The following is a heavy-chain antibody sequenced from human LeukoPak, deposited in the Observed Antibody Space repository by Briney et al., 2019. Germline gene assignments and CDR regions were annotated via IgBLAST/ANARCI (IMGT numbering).Heavy chain of an antibody. V-gene: IGHV1-24*01. CDR2: FDPEDGET. Sequence: GASVKVSCKVSGYTLTELSMHWVRQAPGNGLEWMGGFDPEDGETIYAQKFQGRVTMTEDTSTDTAYMELSSLRSEDTAVYYCATVGQGYYDFWSGYDYYFDYWGQGTLVTVSS. CDR3: ATVGQGYYDFWSGYDYYFDY. D-gene: IGHD3-3*01. CDR1: GYTLTELS. J-gene: IGHJ4*02.